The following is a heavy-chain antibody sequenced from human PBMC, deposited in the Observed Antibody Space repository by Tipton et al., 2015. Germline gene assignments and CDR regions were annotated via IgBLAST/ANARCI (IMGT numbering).Heavy chain of an antibody. V-gene: IGHV4-61*01. D-gene: IGHD5-12*01. CDR3: ARVPDSGFDAFDI. CDR1: GYSISSGYY. J-gene: IGHJ3*02. CDR2: ISYTETS. Sequence: TLSLTCDVSGYSISSGYYWSWIRQPPGKGLEWIGYISYTETSHYNPSLKSRVTKSTDTSKNQFSLNLSSVTAADTAVYYCARVPDSGFDAFDIWGQGTMVTVSS.